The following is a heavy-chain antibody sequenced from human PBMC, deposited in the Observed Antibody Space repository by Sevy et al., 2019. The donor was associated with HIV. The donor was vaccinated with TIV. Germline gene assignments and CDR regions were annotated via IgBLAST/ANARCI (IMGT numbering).Heavy chain of an antibody. CDR3: TTVPGRVVVAATLIHGNWYFDL. CDR2: IKSKADSGPT. J-gene: IGHJ2*01. CDR1: GFSFSNAW. Sequence: GGSLRLSCAASGFSFSNAWMNWVRQAPGKGLEWVGRIKSKADSGPTDYAAPVEGRFTISREDSKKTLYLEMISLKTEDTAVYYCTTVPGRVVVAATLIHGNWYFDLWGRGTLVTVSS. D-gene: IGHD2-15*01. V-gene: IGHV3-15*07.